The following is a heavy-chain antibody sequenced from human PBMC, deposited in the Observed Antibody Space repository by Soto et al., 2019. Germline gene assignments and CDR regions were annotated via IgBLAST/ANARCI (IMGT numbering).Heavy chain of an antibody. CDR1: GGAISDARFY. V-gene: IGHV4-39*01. CDR2: IYYTGTT. Sequence: QLQLQESGPGLVKPSETLSLTCSLSGGAISDARFYWGWIRQSPGRGLEWIGSIYYTGTTFFNPSLQSRVTISVDTSENQFSLKLYSVTAADTALYFCARQKWEQPKWFDPWGQGALVIV. CDR3: ARQKWEQPKWFDP. D-gene: IGHD1-26*01. J-gene: IGHJ5*02.